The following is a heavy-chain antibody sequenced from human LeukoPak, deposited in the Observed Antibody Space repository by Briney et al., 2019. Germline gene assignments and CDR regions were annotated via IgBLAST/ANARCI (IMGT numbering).Heavy chain of an antibody. CDR2: IYHSGST. J-gene: IGHJ4*02. CDR1: GYSISSGYY. Sequence: SETLSLTCAVSGYSISSGYYWGWIRQPPGKGLEWIGSIYHSGSTYYNPSLKSRVTISVDTSKAQFSLKLSSVTAADTAVYYCARHSKEQLGEIYFDYWGQGTLVTVSS. V-gene: IGHV4-38-2*01. D-gene: IGHD1-1*01. CDR3: ARHSKEQLGEIYFDY.